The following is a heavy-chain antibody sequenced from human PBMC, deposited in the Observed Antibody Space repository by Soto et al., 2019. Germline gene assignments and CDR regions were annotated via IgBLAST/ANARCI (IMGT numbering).Heavy chain of an antibody. CDR1: GFTFSSYW. V-gene: IGHV3-74*01. CDR2: INSDGSNT. Sequence: EVQLVESGGGLVQPGGSLRLSCAASGFTFSSYWMHWVRQAPGKGLVWVSRINSDGSNTGYADSVKGRFTISRDNAKNTLYLQMNGLRAEDTTVYYCAKQFDYWGQGTLVTVSS. J-gene: IGHJ4*02. CDR3: AKQFDY.